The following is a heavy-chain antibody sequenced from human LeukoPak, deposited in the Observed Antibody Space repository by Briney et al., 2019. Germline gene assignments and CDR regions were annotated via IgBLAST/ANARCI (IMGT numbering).Heavy chain of an antibody. V-gene: IGHV3-11*04. CDR1: GFTFSDYY. CDR2: ISSSGSTI. D-gene: IGHD3-22*01. CDR3: ARDRYYDSSGYYSPPGY. Sequence: GGSLRLSCAASGFTFSDYYMSWIRQAPGKGLEWVSYISSSGSTIYYADSVKGRFTISRDNAKNSMYLQMNSLRAEDTAVYYCARDRYYDSSGYYSPPGYWGQGTLVTVSS. J-gene: IGHJ4*02.